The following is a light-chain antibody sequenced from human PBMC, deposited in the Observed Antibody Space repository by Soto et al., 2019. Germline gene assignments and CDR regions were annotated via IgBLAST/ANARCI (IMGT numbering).Light chain of an antibody. V-gene: IGKV1-9*01. J-gene: IGKJ4*01. CDR1: QGIAGS. CDR3: QQVKSYPRT. Sequence: DIQLTQSPSFLSASVGDRVTITCRASQGIAGSLAWYQQKPGKPPKLLIYAESTLQSGVPSRFSGSGSGTRGTLTISSLQPEDFATYYCQQVKSYPRTFGGGTRVAIK. CDR2: AES.